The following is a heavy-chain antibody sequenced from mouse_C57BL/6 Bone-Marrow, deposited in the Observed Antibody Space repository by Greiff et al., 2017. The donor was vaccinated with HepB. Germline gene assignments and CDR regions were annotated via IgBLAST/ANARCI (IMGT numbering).Heavy chain of an antibody. D-gene: IGHD1-3*01. CDR1: GFTFSSYA. V-gene: IGHV5-4*03. Sequence: EVKLMESGGGLVKPGGSLKLSCSASGFTFSSYAMSWVRQTPEKRLEWVATISDGGSYTYYPDNVKGRFTISRDNAKNNLYLQMSHLKSEDTAMYYCARGLKAWFAYWGQGTLVTVSA. CDR2: ISDGGSYT. J-gene: IGHJ3*01. CDR3: ARGLKAWFAY.